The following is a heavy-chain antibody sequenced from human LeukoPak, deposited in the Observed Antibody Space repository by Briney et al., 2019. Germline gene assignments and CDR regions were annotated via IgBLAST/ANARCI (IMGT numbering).Heavy chain of an antibody. Sequence: GASVKVSCKASGGTFSSYAISWVRQAPGLGLEWMGRIIPIFGTANYAQKFQGRVTITTDESTSTAYMELSSLRSEDTAVYYCARHRPGGSPWPPDYYYYMDVWGKGTTVTVSS. CDR1: GGTFSSYA. V-gene: IGHV1-69*05. D-gene: IGHD3-16*01. CDR3: ARHRPGGSPWPPDYYYYMDV. J-gene: IGHJ6*03. CDR2: IIPIFGTA.